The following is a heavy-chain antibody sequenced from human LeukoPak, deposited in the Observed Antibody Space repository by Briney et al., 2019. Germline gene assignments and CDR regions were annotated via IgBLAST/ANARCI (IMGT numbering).Heavy chain of an antibody. D-gene: IGHD6-13*01. J-gene: IGHJ4*02. Sequence: ASVKVSCKASGGTFSSYAISWVRQAPGQGLEWMGGIIPIFGTANYAQKFQGRVTITADESTSTAYMELSSLRSEDTAVYYCARCFRSSSWNPRGFDYWGQGTLVTVSS. CDR2: IIPIFGTA. V-gene: IGHV1-69*13. CDR1: GGTFSSYA. CDR3: ARCFRSSSWNPRGFDY.